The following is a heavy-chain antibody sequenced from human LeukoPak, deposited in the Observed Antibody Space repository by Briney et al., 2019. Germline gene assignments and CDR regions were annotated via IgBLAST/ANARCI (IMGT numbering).Heavy chain of an antibody. CDR3: AKDIQSNCSSTSCHDAFDI. V-gene: IGHV3-30*02. Sequence: GGSLRLSCAASGFTFSSYGMHWVRQAPGKGLEWVAFIRYDGSNKYYADSVKGRFTISRDNSKNTLYLQMNSLRAEDTAVYYCAKDIQSNCSSTSCHDAFDIWGQGTMVTVSS. D-gene: IGHD2-2*01. CDR1: GFTFSSYG. CDR2: IRYDGSNK. J-gene: IGHJ3*02.